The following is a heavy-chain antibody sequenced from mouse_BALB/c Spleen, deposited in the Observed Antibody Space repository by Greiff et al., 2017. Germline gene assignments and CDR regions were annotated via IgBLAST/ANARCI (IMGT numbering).Heavy chain of an antibody. CDR2: INPSTGYT. V-gene: IGHV1-7*01. CDR1: GYTFTSYW. Sequence: QVQLQQSGAELAKPGASVKMSCKASGYTFTSYWMHWVKQRPGQGLEWIGYINPSTGYTEYNQKFKDKATLTADKSSSTAYMQLSSLTSEDSAVYYCARGVRRRGYYFDYWGQGTTLTVSS. D-gene: IGHD2-14*01. CDR3: ARGVRRRGYYFDY. J-gene: IGHJ2*01.